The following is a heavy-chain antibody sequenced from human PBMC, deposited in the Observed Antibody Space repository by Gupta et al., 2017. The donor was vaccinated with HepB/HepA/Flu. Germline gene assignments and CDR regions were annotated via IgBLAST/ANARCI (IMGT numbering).Heavy chain of an antibody. D-gene: IGHD6-6*01. V-gene: IGHV3-21*01. Sequence: EVQLVESGGGLVKPGGSLRLSCAASGSTFSSYSMNWVRQAPGKGLEWVSSISSSSSYIYYADSVKGRFTISRDNAKNSLYLQMNSLRAEDTAVYYCARDSPLPLEYPPSIAARLYYGMDVWGQGTTVTVSS. CDR2: ISSSSSYI. CDR3: ARDSPLPLEYPPSIAARLYYGMDV. CDR1: GSTFSSYS. J-gene: IGHJ6*02.